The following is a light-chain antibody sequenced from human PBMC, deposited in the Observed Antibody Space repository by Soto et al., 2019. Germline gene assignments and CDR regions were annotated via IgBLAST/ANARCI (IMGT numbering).Light chain of an antibody. V-gene: IGLV2-14*01. J-gene: IGLJ2*01. Sequence: QSVLNQPASVSGSPGQSITIPCTGTSSDDGGYNYVSWYQQHPGKAPKLMIYDVTNRPSGVSSRFSGSKSANTASLSISGLQTEDEADYFCSSYTSSNTPVVFGGGTKVTVL. CDR1: SSDDGGYNY. CDR3: SSYTSSNTPVV. CDR2: DVT.